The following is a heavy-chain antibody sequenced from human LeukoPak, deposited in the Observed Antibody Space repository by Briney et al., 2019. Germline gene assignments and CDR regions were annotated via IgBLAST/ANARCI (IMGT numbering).Heavy chain of an antibody. CDR1: GFTFSSYG. V-gene: IGHV3-33*01. J-gene: IGHJ5*02. CDR2: IWYDGSNK. D-gene: IGHD2-2*01. CDR3: ARRLTQYDCFDP. Sequence: GGSLRLSCAASGFTFSSYGMHWVRQAPGKGLEWVAVIWYDGSNKYYADSVKGRFTISRDNSKNTLYLQMNSLRAEDTAVYYCARRLTQYDCFDPWGQGILVTVSS.